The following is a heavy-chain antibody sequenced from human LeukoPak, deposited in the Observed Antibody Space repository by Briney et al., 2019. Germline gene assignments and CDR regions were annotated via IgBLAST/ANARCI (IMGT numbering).Heavy chain of an antibody. V-gene: IGHV4-30-4*01. CDR2: MYYSGST. J-gene: IGHJ5*02. Sequence: SETLSLSCTVSGDSISRYSWSWIRQPPGKGLEWIAYMYYSGSTYYNPSLKSRVTMSADTSKNQLSLKLSSVTAADTAVYYCARPYYYDSRIDPWGQGILVTVSS. CDR1: GDSISRYS. CDR3: ARPYYYDSRIDP. D-gene: IGHD3-22*01.